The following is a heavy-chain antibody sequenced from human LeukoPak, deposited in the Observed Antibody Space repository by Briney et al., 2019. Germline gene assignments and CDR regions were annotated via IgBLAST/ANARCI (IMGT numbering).Heavy chain of an antibody. CDR2: ISWNSGSI. CDR1: GFTFDDYA. Sequence: GGSLRLSCAASGFTFDDYAMHWVRQAPGKGLEWVSGISWNSGSIGYADSVKGRFTISRDNAKNSLYLQMNSLRAEDTALYYCARWGLGPSFDYWGRGTLVTVSS. J-gene: IGHJ4*02. D-gene: IGHD1-26*01. CDR3: ARWGLGPSFDY. V-gene: IGHV3-9*01.